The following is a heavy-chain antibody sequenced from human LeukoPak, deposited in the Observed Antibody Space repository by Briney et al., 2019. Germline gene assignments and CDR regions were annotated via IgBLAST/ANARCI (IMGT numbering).Heavy chain of an antibody. CDR2: ISAYNGNT. CDR3: ARDSVRFFEWLGLDFEY. V-gene: IGHV1-18*01. D-gene: IGHD3-3*01. J-gene: IGHJ4*02. Sequence: ASVKVSCKASGYTFTSYGISWVRQAPGQGLEWMGWISAYNGNTNYAQKLQGRVTMTTDTSTSTAYTELRSLRSDYTAVYYCARDSVRFFEWLGLDFEYWGQGTLVTVSS. CDR1: GYTFTSYG.